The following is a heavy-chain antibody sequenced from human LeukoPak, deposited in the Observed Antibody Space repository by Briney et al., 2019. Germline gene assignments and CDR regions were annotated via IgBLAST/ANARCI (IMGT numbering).Heavy chain of an antibody. CDR3: AKDRPYYYGSGSIFDY. J-gene: IGHJ4*02. V-gene: IGHV3-23*01. CDR1: GFTFSSYG. D-gene: IGHD3-10*01. CDR2: ISGSGVST. Sequence: GGTLRLSCAASGFTFSSYGMSWDRQAPGKGLEWVSAISGSGVSTYYADSVKGRFTISRDNSKNTLYLQMNSLRAEDTAVYYCAKDRPYYYGSGSIFDYWGQGTPVTVSS.